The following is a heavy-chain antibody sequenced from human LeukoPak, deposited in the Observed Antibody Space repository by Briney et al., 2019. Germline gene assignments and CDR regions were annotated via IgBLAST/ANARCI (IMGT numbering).Heavy chain of an antibody. D-gene: IGHD5-12*01. Sequence: GGSLRLSCAASGFTFSSYSMNWVRQAPGKGLEWVSYISSSSSTIYYADSVKGRFTISRDNAKNSLYLQMNSLRAEDTAVYYCARSPSVDIAPFYFDYWGQGTLVTVSS. J-gene: IGHJ4*02. CDR2: ISSSSSTI. CDR1: GFTFSSYS. CDR3: ARSPSVDIAPFYFDY. V-gene: IGHV3-48*01.